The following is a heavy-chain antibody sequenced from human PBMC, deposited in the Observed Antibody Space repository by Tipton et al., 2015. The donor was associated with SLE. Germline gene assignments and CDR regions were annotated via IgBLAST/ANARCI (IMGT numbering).Heavy chain of an antibody. D-gene: IGHD1-26*01. CDR1: GYSFTSYW. V-gene: IGHV3-7*01. Sequence: VQLVQSGAEVKKPGESLKISCKGSGYSFTSYWIGWVRQAPGKGLEWVANINQDGSEKYHVDSVKGRFTISRDNAKNSLDLQMNSLRVEDTAVYYCASQGDPDYWGQGTLVTVSS. CDR3: ASQGDPDY. CDR2: INQDGSEK. J-gene: IGHJ4*02.